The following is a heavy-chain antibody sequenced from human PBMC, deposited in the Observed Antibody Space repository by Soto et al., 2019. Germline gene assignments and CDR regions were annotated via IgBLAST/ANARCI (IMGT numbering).Heavy chain of an antibody. J-gene: IGHJ6*02. D-gene: IGHD3-10*01. CDR2: ISYDGSDK. CDR3: AREAGVYGAGSYGMDV. V-gene: IGHV3-30-3*01. Sequence: QVQLVGSGGGVVQPGRSLRLSCAASGFTFSSYSMHWVRQAPGKGLEWVAVISYDGSDKYYADSVKGRFTISRDNSKNTLYLQMNRLRAEDTAVYYCAREAGVYGAGSYGMDVWGQGTTVTVSS. CDR1: GFTFSSYS.